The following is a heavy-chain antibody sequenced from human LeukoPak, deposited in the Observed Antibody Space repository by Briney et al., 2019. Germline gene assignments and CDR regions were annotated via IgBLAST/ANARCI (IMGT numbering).Heavy chain of an antibody. CDR3: AKTYCSGGSCHFDY. J-gene: IGHJ4*02. Sequence: GASVKVSCKXSGYTFTSYYMHWVRQAPGQGLEWMGIINPSGGSTSYSQKFQGRVTMTRDTTTSTVYMELSSLRSEDTAVYYCAKTYCSGGSCHFDYWGQGTLVTVSS. D-gene: IGHD2-15*01. CDR2: INPSGGST. CDR1: GYTFTSYY. V-gene: IGHV1-46*03.